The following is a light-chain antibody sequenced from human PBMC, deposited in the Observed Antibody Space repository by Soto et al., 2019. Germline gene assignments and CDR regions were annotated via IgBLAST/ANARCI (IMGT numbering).Light chain of an antibody. CDR2: EVS. J-gene: IGLJ1*01. CDR3: FSYTRSTAYV. Sequence: QSVLTQPASVSGSPGQSITISCTGTSSDVGGYKYVSWYQLHPGKAPKLMIYEVSNRPSGISNRFSASKSGNTASLTISGLQAEDEADYYCFSYTRSTAYVFGSGTKVTV. V-gene: IGLV2-14*01. CDR1: SSDVGGYKY.